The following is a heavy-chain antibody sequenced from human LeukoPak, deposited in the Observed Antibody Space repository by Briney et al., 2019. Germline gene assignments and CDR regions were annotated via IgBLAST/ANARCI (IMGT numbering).Heavy chain of an antibody. CDR2: ISSSSSTI. J-gene: IGHJ4*02. CDR3: ARPTLYYYDSSGSLGY. Sequence: GGSLRLSCAASGFTFSSYSMNWVRQAPGKGLEWVSYISSSSSTIYYADSVKGRFTISRDNAKNSLYLQMNSLRAEDTAVYYCARPTLYYYDSSGSLGYWGQGTLVTVSS. CDR1: GFTFSSYS. V-gene: IGHV3-48*04. D-gene: IGHD3-22*01.